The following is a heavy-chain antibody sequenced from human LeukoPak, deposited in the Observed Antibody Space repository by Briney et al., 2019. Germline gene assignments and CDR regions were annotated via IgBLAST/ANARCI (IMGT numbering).Heavy chain of an antibody. CDR3: ARESPVVTPGVFDH. CDR1: GFIVSANY. CDR2: IYADGST. D-gene: IGHD2-21*02. Sequence: PGGSLRLSCAASGFIVSANYLSWVRQAPGKGLEWVSVIYADGSTYYADSVKGRFTISRDNSRNTLYLQMNSLRVEDTAVYYCARESPVVTPGVFDHWGQGTLVTVSS. V-gene: IGHV3-66*01. J-gene: IGHJ5*02.